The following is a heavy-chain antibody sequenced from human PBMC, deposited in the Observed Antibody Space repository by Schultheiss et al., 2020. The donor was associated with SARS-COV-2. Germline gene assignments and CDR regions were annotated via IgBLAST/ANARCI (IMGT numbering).Heavy chain of an antibody. CDR3: ARSMVGVAQGRWFDP. CDR1: GYSISSGYY. CDR2: INHSGST. J-gene: IGHJ5*02. V-gene: IGHV4-38-2*01. Sequence: SETLSLTCAVSGYSISSGYYWGWIRQPPGKGLEWIGEINHSGSTNYNPSLKSRVTISVDTSKNQFSLKLSSVTAADTAVYYCARSMVGVAQGRWFDPWGQGTLVTVSS. D-gene: IGHD1-26*01.